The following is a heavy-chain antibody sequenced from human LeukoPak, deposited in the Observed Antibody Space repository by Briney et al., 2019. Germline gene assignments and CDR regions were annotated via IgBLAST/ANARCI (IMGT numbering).Heavy chain of an antibody. D-gene: IGHD1-26*01. CDR2: ISSSGSTI. Sequence: GGSLRLSCAASGFTFSSYEMNWVRQAPGKGLEWVSYISSSGSTIYYADSVKGRFTIPRDNAKNTLYLQMNSLRVEDTAVYYCAIMGQMGVWGQGTLVTVSS. J-gene: IGHJ4*02. CDR3: AIMGQMGV. V-gene: IGHV3-48*03. CDR1: GFTFSSYE.